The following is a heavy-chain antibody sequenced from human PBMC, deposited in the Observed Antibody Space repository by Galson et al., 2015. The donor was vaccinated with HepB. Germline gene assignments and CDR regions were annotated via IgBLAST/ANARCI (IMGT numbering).Heavy chain of an antibody. CDR2: INAGNGNT. Sequence: SVKVSCKAPGYTFTSYAMHWVRQAPGQRLEWMGWINAGNGNTKYSQKFQGRVTITRDTSASTAYMELSSLRSEDTAVYYCARDQAYYDFWSGSLGDYWGQGTLVTVSS. CDR3: ARDQAYYDFWSGSLGDY. CDR1: GYTFTSYA. D-gene: IGHD3-3*01. V-gene: IGHV1-3*01. J-gene: IGHJ4*02.